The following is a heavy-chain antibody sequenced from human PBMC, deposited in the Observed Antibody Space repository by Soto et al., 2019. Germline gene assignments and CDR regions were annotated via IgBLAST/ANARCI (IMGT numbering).Heavy chain of an antibody. Sequence: GGSLRLSCAASGFTFSSYAMSWVRQAPGKGLEWVSAISGSGGSTYYADSVKGRFTISRDNSKNTLYLQMNSLRAEDTAVYYCAKDSFTYYYDSSGYWDDYWGQGTLVTVSS. D-gene: IGHD3-22*01. CDR3: AKDSFTYYYDSSGYWDDY. V-gene: IGHV3-23*01. CDR2: ISGSGGST. J-gene: IGHJ4*02. CDR1: GFTFSSYA.